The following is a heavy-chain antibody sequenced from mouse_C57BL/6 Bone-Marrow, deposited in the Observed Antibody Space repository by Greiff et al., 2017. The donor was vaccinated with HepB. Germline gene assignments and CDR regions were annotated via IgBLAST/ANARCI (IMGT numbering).Heavy chain of an antibody. D-gene: IGHD2-5*01. Sequence: VQLQESGGDLVKPGGSLKLSCAASGFTFSSYGMSWVRQTPDKRLEWVATISSGGSYTYYPDSVKGRFTISRDNAKNTLYLQMSSLKSEDTAMYYCARLNYSNYEAYWGQGTLVTVSA. J-gene: IGHJ3*01. CDR2: ISSGGSYT. CDR3: ARLNYSNYEAY. V-gene: IGHV5-6*01. CDR1: GFTFSSYG.